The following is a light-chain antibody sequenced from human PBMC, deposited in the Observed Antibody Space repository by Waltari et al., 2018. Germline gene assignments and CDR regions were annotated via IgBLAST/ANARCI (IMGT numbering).Light chain of an antibody. Sequence: QSALTQPASVSGSPGQSITISCSGTSSDIGAYKYVSWYQQHPGKAPKLVISEVSNRPSGVSVRFTGSESGNTASLTISGLQTSDEALYYCSSYTGKTTLVTFGGGTKVTVL. J-gene: IGLJ2*01. CDR1: SSDIGAYKY. V-gene: IGLV2-14*01. CDR2: EVS. CDR3: SSYTGKTTLVT.